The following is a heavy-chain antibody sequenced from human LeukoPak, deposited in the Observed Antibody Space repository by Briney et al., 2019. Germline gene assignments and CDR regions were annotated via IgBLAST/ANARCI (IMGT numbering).Heavy chain of an antibody. Sequence: PGGSLKISCKASGYSFTTYWIGWVRQLPGKGLEWVGFIYPGESQIRYGPSFQGQVTISADKSISTAYLQWSSLKASDTAMYYCARHFSVDSTSSHFDYWGQGTWVTVSS. D-gene: IGHD2-2*01. CDR3: ARHFSVDSTSSHFDY. CDR2: IYPGESQI. V-gene: IGHV5-51*01. J-gene: IGHJ4*02. CDR1: GYSFTTYW.